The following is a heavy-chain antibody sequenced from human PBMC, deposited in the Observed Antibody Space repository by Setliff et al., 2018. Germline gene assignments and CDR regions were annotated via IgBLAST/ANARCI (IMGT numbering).Heavy chain of an antibody. CDR2: IYTSWST. V-gene: IGHV4-61*09. D-gene: IGHD3-10*01. CDR3: ARDRTYYGSGTYTRWFDY. J-gene: IGHJ4*02. Sequence: PSETLSLTCTVSGDSISSRTYYWSWIRQPAGKGLEWIGHIYTSWSTIYNPSLKSRLTISLDTSKNQFSLNLSSVTATDTAVYYCARDRTYYGSGTYTRWFDYWGQGTLVT. CDR1: GDSISSRTYY.